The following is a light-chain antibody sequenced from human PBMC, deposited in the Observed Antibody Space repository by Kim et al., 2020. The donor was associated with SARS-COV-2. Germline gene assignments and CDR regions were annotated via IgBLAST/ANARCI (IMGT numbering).Light chain of an antibody. CDR1: ESLRRF. J-gene: IGKJ4*01. Sequence: VSPGRHATLSCGARESLRRFLALYQHKPGQAPSLLIDAASTRATGVPDSFSGSGSGTDFTVTISSLQSEDVAVYYCQQHGQWPLTFGGGTKVDIK. CDR3: QQHGQWPLT. CDR2: AAS. V-gene: IGKV3-15*01.